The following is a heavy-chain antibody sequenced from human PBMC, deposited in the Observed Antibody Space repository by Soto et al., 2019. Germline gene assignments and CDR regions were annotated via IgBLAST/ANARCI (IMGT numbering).Heavy chain of an antibody. CDR3: ARDRAPRKYGTNGVCSPFAP. CDR1: GFTFSDYY. V-gene: IGHV3-11*01. D-gene: IGHD2-8*01. J-gene: IGHJ5*02. Sequence: LRLSCAASGFTFSDYYMSWIRQAPGKGLEWVSYISSSGSTIYYADSVKGRFTISRDNAKNSLYLKMNSLRAEDTAVYYCARDRAPRKYGTNGVCSPFAPWGQGNLVT. CDR2: ISSSGSTI.